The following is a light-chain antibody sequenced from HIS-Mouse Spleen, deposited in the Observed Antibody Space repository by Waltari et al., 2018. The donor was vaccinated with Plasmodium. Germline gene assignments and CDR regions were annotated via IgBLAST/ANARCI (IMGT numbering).Light chain of an antibody. CDR2: DVS. V-gene: IGLV2-11*01. Sequence: QSALTQPRSVSGSPGQSVTISCTGTSSAVGGSNYVSWYQQPPGKAPNLMIYDVSKRPSGVPDRFSGSKSGNTASLTISGLQAEDEADYYCCSYAGSYTYVFGTGTKVTVL. CDR3: CSYAGSYTYV. CDR1: SSAVGGSNY. J-gene: IGLJ1*01.